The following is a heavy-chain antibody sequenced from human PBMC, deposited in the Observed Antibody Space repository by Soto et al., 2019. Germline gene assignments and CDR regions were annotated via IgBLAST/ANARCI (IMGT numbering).Heavy chain of an antibody. J-gene: IGHJ4*02. CDR3: AKSVEPWIQLWSDY. Sequence: GGSLRLSCAASGFTFSSYAMSWVRQAPGKGLEWVSAISGSGGSTYYADSVKGRFTISRDNSKNTLYLQMNSLRAEDTAVYYCAKSVEPWIQLWSDYWGQGTLVTVSS. D-gene: IGHD5-18*01. CDR1: GFTFSSYA. V-gene: IGHV3-23*01. CDR2: ISGSGGST.